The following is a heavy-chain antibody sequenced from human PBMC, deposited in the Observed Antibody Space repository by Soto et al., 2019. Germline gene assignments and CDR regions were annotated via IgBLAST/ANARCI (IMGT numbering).Heavy chain of an antibody. D-gene: IGHD3-9*01. CDR1: SGTFMSYA. CDR3: ASGRLYDILTGYCWFDP. V-gene: IGHV1-69*13. Sequence: SVKVSFKASSGTFMSYAISWVRQAPGQGLEWMGGIIPIFGTANYAQKFQGRVTITADESTSTAYMELSSLRSEDTAVYYCASGRLYDILTGYCWFDPWGQGTLVTVSS. J-gene: IGHJ5*02. CDR2: IIPIFGTA.